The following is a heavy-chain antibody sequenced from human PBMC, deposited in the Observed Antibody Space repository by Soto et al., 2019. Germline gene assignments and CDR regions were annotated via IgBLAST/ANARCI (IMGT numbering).Heavy chain of an antibody. Sequence: GGSLRLSCAASGFTFSNAWMNWVRQAPGKGLEWVGRIKSKTDGGTTDYAAPVKGRFTISRDDSKNTLYLQMNSLKTEDTAVYYCTTSPGLRYFDPTISWGQGTLVTVSS. CDR2: IKSKTDGGTT. J-gene: IGHJ4*02. CDR1: GFTFSNAW. CDR3: TTSPGLRYFDPTIS. V-gene: IGHV3-15*07. D-gene: IGHD3-9*01.